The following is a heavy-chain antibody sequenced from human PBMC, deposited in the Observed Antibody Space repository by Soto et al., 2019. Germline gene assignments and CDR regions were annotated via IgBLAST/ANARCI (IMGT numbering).Heavy chain of an antibody. Sequence: RRLSCAISGFPVSSNYLSWVRQAPGKGLEWVSVHYSGGSTYYADSVQGRFTISRDKSNKTLYLQMRRVRAEDTAVYFCARHRHPRGTVGATSPLDPWGQGTQVTVSS. V-gene: IGHV3-53*01. CDR3: ARHRHPRGTVGATSPLDP. CDR2: HYSGGST. D-gene: IGHD1-26*01. CDR1: GFPVSSNY. J-gene: IGHJ5*02.